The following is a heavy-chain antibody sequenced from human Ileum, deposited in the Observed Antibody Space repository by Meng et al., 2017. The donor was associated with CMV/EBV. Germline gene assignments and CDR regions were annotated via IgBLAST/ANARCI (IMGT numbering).Heavy chain of an antibody. Sequence: SETLSLTCTVSGDSISSYSWSWIRQTPGKGREWIGCIYYGGGTSYNASLKSRVTISVDTSNNLFSLELKSVTAADTAVYYCARQSNNPVWGQGTTVTVSS. D-gene: IGHD1-14*01. CDR2: IYYGGGT. CDR3: ARQSNNPV. J-gene: IGHJ6*02. V-gene: IGHV4-59*01. CDR1: GDSISSYS.